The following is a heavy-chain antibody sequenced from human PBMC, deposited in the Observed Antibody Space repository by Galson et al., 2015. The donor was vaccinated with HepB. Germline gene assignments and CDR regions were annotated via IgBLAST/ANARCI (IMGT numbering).Heavy chain of an antibody. D-gene: IGHD6-13*01. J-gene: IGHJ2*01. CDR2: ISYDGSNK. Sequence: SLRLSCAASGFTFSSYAMHWVRQAPGKGLEWVAVISYDGSNKYYADSVKGRFTISRDNSKNTLYLQMNSLRAEDTAVYYCARIPRGSSSWYALRIRGDCWYFDLWGRGTLVTVSS. CDR1: GFTFSSYA. CDR3: ARIPRGSSSWYALRIRGDCWYFDL. V-gene: IGHV3-30*04.